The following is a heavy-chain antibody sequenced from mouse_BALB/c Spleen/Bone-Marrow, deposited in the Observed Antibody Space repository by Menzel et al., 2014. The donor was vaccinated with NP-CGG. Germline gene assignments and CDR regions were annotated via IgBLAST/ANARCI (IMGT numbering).Heavy chain of an antibody. J-gene: IGHJ2*01. CDR1: GYTFTDYT. Sequence: EVQLQESGPELVMPGAPVKISCKTSGYTFTDYTLHWVKQSHGKSLEWIGGVNPNIGGTSYNQKFKDKASLTVNKSSTTAYMELRSLTSEDSAVYYCARGRWYYWGQGTTLTVSS. CDR2: VNPNIGGT. CDR3: ARGRWYY. D-gene: IGHD2-3*01. V-gene: IGHV1-22*01.